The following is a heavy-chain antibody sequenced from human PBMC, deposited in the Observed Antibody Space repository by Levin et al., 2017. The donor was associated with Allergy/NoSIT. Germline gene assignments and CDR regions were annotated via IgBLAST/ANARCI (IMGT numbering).Heavy chain of an antibody. CDR3: AKDTLSQPEYSSSWSLGYYYYGMDV. V-gene: IGHV3-23*01. CDR2: ISGSGGST. J-gene: IGHJ6*02. CDR1: GFTFSSYA. D-gene: IGHD6-13*01. Sequence: GGSLRLSCAASGFTFSSYAMSWVRQAPGKGLEWVSAISGSGGSTYYADSVKGRFTISRDNSKNTLYLQMNSLRAEDTAVYYCAKDTLSQPEYSSSWSLGYYYYGMDVWGQGTTVTVSS.